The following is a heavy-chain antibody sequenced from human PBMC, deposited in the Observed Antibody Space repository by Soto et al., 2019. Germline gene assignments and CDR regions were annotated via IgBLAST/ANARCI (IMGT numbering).Heavy chain of an antibody. CDR3: ATFTLSGYDFHWFDP. D-gene: IGHD5-12*01. CDR1: GYTLTELS. Sequence: ASVKVSCKVSGYTLTELSMHWVRQAPGKGLEWMGGFDPEDGETIYAQKFQGRVTMTEDTSTDTAYMELSSLRSEDTAVYYCATFTLSGYDFHWFDPWGQGXLVTVYS. CDR2: FDPEDGET. V-gene: IGHV1-24*01. J-gene: IGHJ5*02.